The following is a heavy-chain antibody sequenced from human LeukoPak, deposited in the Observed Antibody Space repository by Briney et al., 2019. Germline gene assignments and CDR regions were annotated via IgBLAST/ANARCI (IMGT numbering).Heavy chain of an antibody. V-gene: IGHV1-18*01. CDR1: GYTFTSYG. J-gene: IGHJ3*02. Sequence: ASVKVSCKASGYTFTSYGISWVRQAPGQGLEWMGWISAYNGNTNYAQKLQGRVTKTTDTSTSTAYMELRSLRSGDTAVYYCARGRIVAGHDAFDIWGQGTMVTVSS. CDR3: ARGRIVAGHDAFDI. D-gene: IGHD5-12*01. CDR2: ISAYNGNT.